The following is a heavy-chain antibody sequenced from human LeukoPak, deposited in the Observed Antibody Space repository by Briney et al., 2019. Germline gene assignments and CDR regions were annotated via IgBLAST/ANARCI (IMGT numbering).Heavy chain of an antibody. Sequence: PSETLSLTCTVSGGSISSGDYYWSWIRQPPGKGLEWIGYIYYSGSTYYNPSLKSRVTISVDTSKNQFSLKLSSVTAADTAVYYCARERGRSNALRPTGFDIWSQGTMVTVSS. D-gene: IGHD3-3*01. CDR2: IYYSGST. CDR3: ARERGRSNALRPTGFDI. J-gene: IGHJ3*02. CDR1: GGSISSGDYY. V-gene: IGHV4-30-4*08.